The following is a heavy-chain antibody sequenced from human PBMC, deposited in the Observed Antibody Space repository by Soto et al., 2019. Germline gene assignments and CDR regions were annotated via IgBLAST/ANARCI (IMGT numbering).Heavy chain of an antibody. V-gene: IGHV3-23*01. D-gene: IGHD2-2*01. CDR3: AKDPVPQLLPSWWFDP. CDR2: ISGAGGNT. Sequence: EVQLLESGGGLVQPGGSLRLSCAASGFAFGAYAMSWVRQAPGKGLEWVAVISGAGGNTHYADSVKGRFTVSIDNSKKLLYLEMNSLRVEDTATYYCAKDPVPQLLPSWWFDPWGQGTRVTVSS. J-gene: IGHJ5*02. CDR1: GFAFGAYA.